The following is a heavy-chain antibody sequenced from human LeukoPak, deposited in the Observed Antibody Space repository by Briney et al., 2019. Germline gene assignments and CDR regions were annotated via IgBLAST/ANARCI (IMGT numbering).Heavy chain of an antibody. CDR2: IYYSGCT. V-gene: IGHV4-39*01. CDR3: ARTRRGRVVPAATQEKSYWYFDL. D-gene: IGHD2-2*01. CDR1: GGSISSSSYY. Sequence: PSETLSLTCTVSGGSISSSSYYWGWIRQPPGKGLEWIGSIYYSGCTYYNPSLKSRVTISVDTSKNQFSLKLSSVTAADTAVYYCARTRRGRVVPAATQEKSYWYFDLWGRGTLVTVSS. J-gene: IGHJ2*01.